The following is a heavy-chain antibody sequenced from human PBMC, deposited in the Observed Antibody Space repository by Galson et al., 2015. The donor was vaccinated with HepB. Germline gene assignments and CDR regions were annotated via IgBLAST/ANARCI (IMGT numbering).Heavy chain of an antibody. J-gene: IGHJ3*02. CDR3: ARVGFPIAVAALDAFDI. Sequence: SLRLSCAASGFTFSSYWMSWVRQAPGKGLEWVANIKQDGSEKYYVDSVKGRFTISRDNAKNSLYLQTNSLRAEDTAVYYCARVGFPIAVAALDAFDIWGQGTMVTVSS. D-gene: IGHD6-19*01. CDR2: IKQDGSEK. CDR1: GFTFSSYW. V-gene: IGHV3-7*01.